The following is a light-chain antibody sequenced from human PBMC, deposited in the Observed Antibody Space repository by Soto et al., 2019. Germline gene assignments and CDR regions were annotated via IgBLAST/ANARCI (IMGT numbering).Light chain of an antibody. CDR2: LNGDGSH. V-gene: IGLV4-69*02. CDR3: QTWGTGIPVV. J-gene: IGLJ2*01. CDR1: SGHSSYD. Sequence: QLVLTQSPSASASLGASVKLTCSLSSGHSSYDIAWYQQQPEKGPRYLMRLNGDGSHSKGDGIPDRFSGSSSGAERYLTISSLQSEDEAEYYCQTWGTGIPVVFGGGTKLTVL.